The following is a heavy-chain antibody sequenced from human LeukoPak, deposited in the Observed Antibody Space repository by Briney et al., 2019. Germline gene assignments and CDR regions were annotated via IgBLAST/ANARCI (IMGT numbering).Heavy chain of an antibody. D-gene: IGHD6-6*01. CDR2: INPSGGST. Sequence: ASVKVSCKASGYTFTSHYMHWVRQAPGQGLEWMGIINPSGGSTSYAQKFQGRVTMTRDTSTSTVYMELSSLRSEDTAVYYCARVSRKSSIAARYYFDYWGQGTLVTVSS. CDR1: GYTFTSHY. CDR3: ARVSRKSSIAARYYFDY. J-gene: IGHJ4*02. V-gene: IGHV1-46*01.